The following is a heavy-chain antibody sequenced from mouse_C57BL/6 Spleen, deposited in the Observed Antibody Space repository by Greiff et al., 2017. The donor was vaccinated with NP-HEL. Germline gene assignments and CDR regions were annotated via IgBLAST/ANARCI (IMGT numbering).Heavy chain of an antibody. V-gene: IGHV1-69*01. D-gene: IGHD1-1*01. CDR1: GYTFTSYW. CDR3: ARWYGSSPLAMDY. J-gene: IGHJ4*01. CDR2: IDPSDSYT. Sequence: QVQLQQPGAELVMPGASVKLSCKASGYTFTSYWMHWVKQRPGQGLEWIGEIDPSDSYTNYNQKFKGKSTLTVDKSSSTAYMQLSSLTSDDSAVYYCARWYGSSPLAMDYWGQGTSVTVAS.